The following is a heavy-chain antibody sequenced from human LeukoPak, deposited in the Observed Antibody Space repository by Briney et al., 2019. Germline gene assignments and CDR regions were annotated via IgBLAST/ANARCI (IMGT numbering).Heavy chain of an antibody. J-gene: IGHJ6*02. CDR1: GGTFSSYA. CDR2: IVPIFGTA. Sequence: SVKVSCKASGGTFSSYAISWVRQAPGQGLEWMGGIVPIFGTANYAQKFQGRVTITADESTSTAYMELSSLRSEDTAVYYCARVDSIVVPAAKGSVFYYGMDVWGQGTTVTVSS. V-gene: IGHV1-69*01. CDR3: ARVDSIVVPAAKGSVFYYGMDV. D-gene: IGHD2-2*01.